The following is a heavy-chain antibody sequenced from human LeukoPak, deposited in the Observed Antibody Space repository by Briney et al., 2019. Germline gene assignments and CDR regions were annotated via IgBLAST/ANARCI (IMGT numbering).Heavy chain of an antibody. V-gene: IGHV3-30*02. Sequence: GRSLRLSCAASGFTFSSYGMHWVRQAPGRGLEWVTFIRYDGTNKYYADSVKGRFTISRDNSKNTLYLQMNSLRAEDTAVYYCANQIQGGSCCHFDYWGQGTLVTVSS. CDR2: IRYDGTNK. D-gene: IGHD2-2*01. CDR1: GFTFSSYG. J-gene: IGHJ4*02. CDR3: ANQIQGGSCCHFDY.